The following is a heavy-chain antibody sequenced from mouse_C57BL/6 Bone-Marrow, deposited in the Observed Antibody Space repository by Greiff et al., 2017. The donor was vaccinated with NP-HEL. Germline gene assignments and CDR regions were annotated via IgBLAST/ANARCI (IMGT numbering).Heavy chain of an antibody. Sequence: VQLQQSGAELMKPGASVKLSCKATGYTFTGYWIEWVKQRPGHGLEWIGEILPGSGSTNYNEKFKGKATFTADTSSNTAYMQLSSLTTEDSAIYYCARGGVTTVVARTPFAYWGQGTLVTVSA. J-gene: IGHJ3*01. CDR2: ILPGSGST. CDR3: ARGGVTTVVARTPFAY. V-gene: IGHV1-9*01. D-gene: IGHD1-1*01. CDR1: GYTFTGYW.